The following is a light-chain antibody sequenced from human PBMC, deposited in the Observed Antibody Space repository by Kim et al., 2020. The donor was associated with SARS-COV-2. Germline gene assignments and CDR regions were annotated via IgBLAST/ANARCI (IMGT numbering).Light chain of an antibody. CDR3: SSYASSNNLL. J-gene: IGLJ7*01. V-gene: IGLV2-8*01. Sequence: GTHSAVVAYNHVTGAQKHPAKPPKPIIYEVTTRPSGVPNRFSGSESGNTASLTFAGLQAEDEADYYCSSYASSNNLLFGRGTQVTVL. CDR2: EVT. CDR1: HSAVVAYNH.